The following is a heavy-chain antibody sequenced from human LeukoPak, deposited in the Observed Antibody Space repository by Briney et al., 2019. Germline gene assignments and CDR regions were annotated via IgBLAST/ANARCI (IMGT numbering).Heavy chain of an antibody. Sequence: ASVKVSCKASGYTFTGYYMHWVRQAPGQGLEWMGWVHPISGGTNYPQKFQGRVTMTRDTSTTTAYMAVSRLTSDDTAVYYCARASRPTVTIDPYYFDYWGQGTLVTVSS. CDR2: VHPISGGT. J-gene: IGHJ4*02. CDR3: ARASRPTVTIDPYYFDY. CDR1: GYTFTGYY. V-gene: IGHV1-2*02. D-gene: IGHD4-17*01.